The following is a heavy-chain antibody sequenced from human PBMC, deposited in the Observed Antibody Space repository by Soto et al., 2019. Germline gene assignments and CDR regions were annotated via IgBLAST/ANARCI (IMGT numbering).Heavy chain of an antibody. CDR2: IDHRGRF. CDR1: GGSFSGYY. CDR3: ARGWCSAASCTPIDH. J-gene: IGHJ4*02. D-gene: IGHD2-15*01. Sequence: QVQLQQWGAGLLKPSETLSLTCAVYGGSFSGYYGSWVRQPPGQGLEWIGEIDHRGRFNYNPSLKSRVIFSLDTSKTRFSLRLSSVTAADTAIYYCARGWCSAASCTPIDHWGQETLVTVSS. V-gene: IGHV4-34*02.